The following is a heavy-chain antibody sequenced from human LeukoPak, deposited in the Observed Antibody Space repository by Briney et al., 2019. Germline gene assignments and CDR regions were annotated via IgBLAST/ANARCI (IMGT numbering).Heavy chain of an antibody. J-gene: IGHJ5*02. CDR3: ARYRPFGIAAAGSGWFDP. CDR1: GGSISSSSYY. CDR2: IYYSGST. V-gene: IGHV4-39*01. D-gene: IGHD6-13*01. Sequence: PSETLSLTCTVSGGSISSSSYYWGWIRQPPGKGLEWIGSIYYSGSTYYNPSLKSRVTISVDTSKNQFSLKLSSVTAADTAVYYCARYRPFGIAAAGSGWFDPWGQGTLVTVSS.